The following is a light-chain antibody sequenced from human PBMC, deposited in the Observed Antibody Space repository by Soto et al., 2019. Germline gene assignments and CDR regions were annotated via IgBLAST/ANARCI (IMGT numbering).Light chain of an antibody. CDR1: SSDVGGYDY. V-gene: IGLV2-14*01. CDR2: EVR. J-gene: IGLJ1*01. CDR3: SSYTRSSTEV. Sequence: QSALTQPASVSGSPGQSITISCTGRSSDVGGYDYVSWYQQHPGKVPKLMIYEVRNRPSGVSNRFSGSKSGNTASLTISGLQAGDEADYYCSSYTRSSTEVFGTGTKVTVL.